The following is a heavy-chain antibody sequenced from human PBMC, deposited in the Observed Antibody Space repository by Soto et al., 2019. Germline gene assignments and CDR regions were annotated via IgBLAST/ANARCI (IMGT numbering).Heavy chain of an antibody. Sequence: QVQLVQSGAEVKKPGASVKVSCKASGYTFPSYDINWVRQATGQGLEWMGWMNANSGNTGYAQKLQGRVTMTRNTSISTAYMELSSLRSEETAVYYGAREHYGNSAWFDPWGQGTLVTVSS. V-gene: IGHV1-8*01. CDR2: MNANSGNT. J-gene: IGHJ5*02. D-gene: IGHD3-10*01. CDR3: AREHYGNSAWFDP. CDR1: GYTFPSYD.